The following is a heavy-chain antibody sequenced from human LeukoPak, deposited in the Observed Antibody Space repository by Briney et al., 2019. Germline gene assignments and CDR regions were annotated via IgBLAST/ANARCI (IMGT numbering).Heavy chain of an antibody. D-gene: IGHD2-2*02. CDR2: INPLDSDT. V-gene: IGHV5-51*01. J-gene: IGHJ3*02. CDR3: ATIPIGDAFDI. Sequence: GESLQISSKGSGYPFDTNWIGWARQTPGKGLEWMGIINPLDSDTRYSPSFQGQVTFSADKSITTAYLQWSSLKASDIATYYCATIPIGDAFDIGGQGTMVTVSS. CDR1: GYPFDTNW.